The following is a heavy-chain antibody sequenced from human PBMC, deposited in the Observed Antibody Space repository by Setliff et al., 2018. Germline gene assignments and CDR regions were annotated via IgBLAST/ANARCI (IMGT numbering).Heavy chain of an antibody. CDR3: ARDPFGNPVFDP. Sequence: PSETLSLTCAVYGGSFSTYYWIWIRQPPGKGLEWIGEINHSGSTNYNPSLKSRVTISVDTSKNQFSLKLSSVTAADTALYYCARDPFGNPVFDPWGQGTLVTVSS. J-gene: IGHJ5*02. CDR1: GGSFSTYY. V-gene: IGHV4-34*01. D-gene: IGHD3-10*01. CDR2: INHSGST.